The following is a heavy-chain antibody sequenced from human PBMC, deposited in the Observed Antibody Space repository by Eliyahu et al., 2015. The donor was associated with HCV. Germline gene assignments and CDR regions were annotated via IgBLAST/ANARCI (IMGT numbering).Heavy chain of an antibody. CDR3: ARGRGWTDY. CDR2: IRQDGSDQ. CDR1: GFIFTKXX. J-gene: IGHJ4*02. D-gene: IGHD2-15*01. Sequence: EVQVVESGGGLVXPGGSXRLXCVAXGFIFTKXXMSWVRQAPGKXLEWVANIRQDGSDQNYVGSVKGRFTISRDNGKNSVYLQMNSLRAEDTAVYYCARGRGWTDYWGQGTPVTVSS. V-gene: IGHV3-7*01.